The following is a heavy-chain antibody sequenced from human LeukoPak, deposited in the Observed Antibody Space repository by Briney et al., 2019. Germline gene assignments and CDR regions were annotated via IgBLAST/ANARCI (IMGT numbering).Heavy chain of an antibody. D-gene: IGHD5-24*01. J-gene: IGHJ4*02. Sequence: GGSLRPSSAASGCTFSSYGMHWVRQAPGKGLEGVADIKQDEGEKYYVDSVKGRFTISRDNARNSLYLQMNSLRAEDTAVYYCARDRRDGYNLLDYWGQGTLVTVSS. CDR1: GCTFSSYG. CDR2: IKQDEGEK. CDR3: ARDRRDGYNLLDY. V-gene: IGHV3-7*01.